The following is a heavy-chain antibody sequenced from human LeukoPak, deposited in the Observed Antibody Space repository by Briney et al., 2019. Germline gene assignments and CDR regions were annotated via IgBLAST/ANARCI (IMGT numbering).Heavy chain of an antibody. CDR1: GGSISSSSYY. V-gene: IGHV4-39*01. CDR2: IYYSGST. D-gene: IGHD4-11*01. Sequence: SETLSLTCTVSGGSISSSSYYWGWIRQPPGKGLEWIGSIYYSGSTYYNPSLKSRVTISVDTSKNQFSLKLSSVTAADTAVYYCAGGPMTTADCWGQGTLVTVSS. J-gene: IGHJ4*02. CDR3: AGGPMTTADC.